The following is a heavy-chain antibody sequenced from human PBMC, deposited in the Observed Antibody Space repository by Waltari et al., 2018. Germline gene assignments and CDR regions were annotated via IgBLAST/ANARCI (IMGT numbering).Heavy chain of an antibody. CDR3: ARYFPFDY. CDR2: IWYDGSNK. Sequence: QVQLVESGGGVVQPGRSLRLSCAASGFTFSSYGMHWVRQAPGKGLVWVAVIWYDGSNKYYADSVKGRFTIARDNSKNTLYLQMNSLRAEDTAVYYCARYFPFDYWGQGTLVTVSS. J-gene: IGHJ4*02. V-gene: IGHV3-33*01. CDR1: GFTFSSYG. D-gene: IGHD3-10*01.